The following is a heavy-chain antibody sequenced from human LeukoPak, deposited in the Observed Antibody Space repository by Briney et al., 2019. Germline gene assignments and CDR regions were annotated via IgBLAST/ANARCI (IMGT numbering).Heavy chain of an antibody. D-gene: IGHD5/OR15-5a*01. V-gene: IGHV3-49*04. CDR1: GFTFGDYA. CDR3: TRGLRRLDY. Sequence: GGSLRLSCTASGFTFGDYAMSWVRQAPGKGLEWVGFIRSKAYGGTTEYAASVKGRFTISRDDSKSIAYLQMNSLKTEDTAVYYCTRGLRRLDYWGQGTLVTVSS. J-gene: IGHJ4*02. CDR2: IRSKAYGGTT.